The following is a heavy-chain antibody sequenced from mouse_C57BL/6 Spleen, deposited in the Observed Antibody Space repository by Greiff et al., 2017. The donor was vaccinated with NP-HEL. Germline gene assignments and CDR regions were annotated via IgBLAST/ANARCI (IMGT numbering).Heavy chain of an antibody. CDR3: ARYYSAYYYAMDY. Sequence: VKVVESGPGLVQPSQSLSITCTVSGFSLTSYGVHWVRQSPGKGLEWLGVIWSGGSTDYNAAFISRLSISKDNSKSQVFFKMNSLQADDTAIYYCARYYSAYYYAMDYWGQGTSVTVSS. CDR1: GFSLTSYG. V-gene: IGHV2-2*01. J-gene: IGHJ4*01. D-gene: IGHD2-12*01. CDR2: IWSGGST.